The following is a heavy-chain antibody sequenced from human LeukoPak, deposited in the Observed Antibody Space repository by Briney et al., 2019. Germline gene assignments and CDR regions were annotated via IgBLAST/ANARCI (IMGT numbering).Heavy chain of an antibody. CDR1: GGSFNDYY. CDR3: ARDLYSYGYVPDY. Sequence: SEALSLTCAVYGGSFNDYYWTWIRQSPGKGLEWIGEINHTGRTNYNPSLKSRVTISVDTSKNQFSLKLSSVTAADTAVYYCARDLYSYGYVPDYWGQGTLVTVSS. CDR2: INHTGRT. J-gene: IGHJ4*02. V-gene: IGHV4-34*01. D-gene: IGHD5-18*01.